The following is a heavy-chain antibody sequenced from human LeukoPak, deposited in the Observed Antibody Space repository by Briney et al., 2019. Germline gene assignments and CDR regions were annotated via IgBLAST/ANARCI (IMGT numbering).Heavy chain of an antibody. V-gene: IGHV3-15*01. CDR3: TTESGSYAPDAFDI. J-gene: IGHJ3*02. CDR1: GFTFSSYW. D-gene: IGHD1-26*01. CDR2: IKSKTDGGTT. Sequence: GSLRLSCAASGFTFSSYWMSWVRQAPGKGLEWVGRIKSKTDGGTTDYAAPVKGRFTISRDDSKNTLYLQMNSLKTEDTAVYYCTTESGSYAPDAFDIWGQGTMVTVSS.